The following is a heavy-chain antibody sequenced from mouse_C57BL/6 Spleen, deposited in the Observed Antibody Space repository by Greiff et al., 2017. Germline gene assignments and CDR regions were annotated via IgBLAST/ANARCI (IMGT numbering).Heavy chain of an antibody. V-gene: IGHV5-17*01. CDR2: ISSGSSTI. CDR3: ARSCHYYAMDY. D-gene: IGHD3-3*01. CDR1: GFTFSDYG. Sequence: EVKLVESGGGLVKPGGSLKLSCAASGFTFSDYGMHWVRQAPEKGLEWVAYISSGSSTIYYADTVKGRFTISRDNAKNTLFLQMTSLRSEDTAMYYCARSCHYYAMDYWGQGTSVTVSS. J-gene: IGHJ4*01.